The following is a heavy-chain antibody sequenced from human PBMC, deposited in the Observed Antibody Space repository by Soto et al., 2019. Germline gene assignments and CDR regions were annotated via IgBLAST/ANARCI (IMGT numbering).Heavy chain of an antibody. J-gene: IGHJ6*02. Sequence: SETLSLTCAVYGGSFSGYYWSWIRQPPGKGLEWFGEINHSGSTNYNPSLKSRVTISVDTSKNQFSLTLRTVTAAGTAVYYYARGKISEYTSGWYVGNYYYYGIDVWDQGTTVTASS. CDR3: ARGKISEYTSGWYVGNYYYYGIDV. D-gene: IGHD6-19*01. V-gene: IGHV4-34*01. CDR1: GGSFSGYY. CDR2: INHSGST.